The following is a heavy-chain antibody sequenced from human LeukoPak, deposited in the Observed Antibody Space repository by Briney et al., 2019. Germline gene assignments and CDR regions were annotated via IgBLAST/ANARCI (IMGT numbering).Heavy chain of an antibody. CDR1: GFTFSRYW. D-gene: IGHD6-6*01. J-gene: IGHJ4*02. Sequence: GGSLRLSCAASGFTFSRYWTSWVRQAPGKGLEWVANIKQDGSEKYYVDSVKGRFTISRDNARNSLYLQMNSLRAGDTAVYYCASGGRGLAARQFDYWGQGTLVTVSA. V-gene: IGHV3-7*01. CDR2: IKQDGSEK. CDR3: ASGGRGLAARQFDY.